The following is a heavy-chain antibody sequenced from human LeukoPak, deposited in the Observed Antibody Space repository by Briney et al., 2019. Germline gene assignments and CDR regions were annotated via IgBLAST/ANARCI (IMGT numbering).Heavy chain of an antibody. CDR2: IYYSGST. Sequence: SETLSLTCTVSGGSISSYYWSWIRPPPGKGLEWIGYIYYSGSTNYNPSLKSRVTISVDTSKNQFSLKLSSVTAADTAVYYCARESRRWLLPNYYYYGMDVWGQGTTVTVSS. J-gene: IGHJ6*02. V-gene: IGHV4-59*01. CDR1: GGSISSYY. D-gene: IGHD3-22*01. CDR3: ARESRRWLLPNYYYYGMDV.